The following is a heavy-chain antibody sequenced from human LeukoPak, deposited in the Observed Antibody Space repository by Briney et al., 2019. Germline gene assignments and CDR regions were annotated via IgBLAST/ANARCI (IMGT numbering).Heavy chain of an antibody. J-gene: IGHJ5*02. CDR3: VKAPQGEPSNSFEA. Sequence: GGSLRPSCSASAFTSSRYSMHWVRQAPGKGLEYVSAIISNGGSTYYADSVKSRFTISRDTSKNPLYLQMSSLRAEDTAVYYSVKAPQGEPSNSFEAWGQGTLVTVS. CDR1: AFTSSRYS. V-gene: IGHV3-64D*06. CDR2: IISNGGST.